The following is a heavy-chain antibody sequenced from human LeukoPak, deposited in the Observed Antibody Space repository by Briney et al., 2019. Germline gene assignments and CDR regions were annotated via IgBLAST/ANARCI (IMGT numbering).Heavy chain of an antibody. CDR3: AKSPGPFANSNYFDY. D-gene: IGHD5-24*01. CDR1: GGSFSGYY. Sequence: SETLSLTCAVYGGSFSGYYWSWIRQPPGKGLEWIGEINHSGSTNYNPSLKSRVTISVDTSKNQFSLKLSSVTAADTAVYYCAKSPGPFANSNYFDYWGQGTLVTVSS. J-gene: IGHJ4*02. V-gene: IGHV4-34*01. CDR2: INHSGST.